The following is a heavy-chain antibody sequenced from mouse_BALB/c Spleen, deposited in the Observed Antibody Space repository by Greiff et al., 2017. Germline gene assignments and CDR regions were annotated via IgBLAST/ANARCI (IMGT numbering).Heavy chain of an antibody. CDR3: ARAILSWRTGMGNAWFAY. Sequence: QVQLKESGAELARPGASVKMSCKASGYTFTSYTMHWVKQRPGQGLEWIGYINPSSGYTNYNQKFKDKATLTADKSSSTAYMQLSSLTSEDSAVYYWARAILSWRTGMGNAWFAYWGQGTLVTVSA. D-gene: IGHD4-1*01. CDR1: GYTFTSYT. CDR2: INPSSGYT. J-gene: IGHJ3*01. V-gene: IGHV1-4*01.